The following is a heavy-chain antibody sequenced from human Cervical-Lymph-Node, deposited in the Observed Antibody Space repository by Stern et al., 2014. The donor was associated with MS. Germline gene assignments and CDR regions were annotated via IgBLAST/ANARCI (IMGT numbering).Heavy chain of an antibody. Sequence: VQLVESGSELKKPGASVKVSCKASGYTFTSYAMNWVRQAPGQGLEWMGWINTNTGNPTYAQGFTGRFVFSLDTSVSTAYLQISSLKAEDTAVYYCARQKYYYDSSGYLQYYFDYWGQGTLVTVSS. V-gene: IGHV7-4-1*02. CDR3: ARQKYYYDSSGYLQYYFDY. J-gene: IGHJ4*02. D-gene: IGHD3-22*01. CDR1: GYTFTSYA. CDR2: INTNTGNP.